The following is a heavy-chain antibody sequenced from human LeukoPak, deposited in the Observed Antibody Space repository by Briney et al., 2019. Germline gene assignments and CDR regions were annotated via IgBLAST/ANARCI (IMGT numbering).Heavy chain of an antibody. D-gene: IGHD3-22*01. CDR1: GFTFSSYA. CDR3: VRMGTYYYDSSGSNY. Sequence: GGSLRLSCSASGFTFSSYAMHWVRQAPGKGLEYVSAINTNGGTTYYSDSVKGRFTISRDNSKNTLYLQMSSLRAEDTAVYYCVRMGTYYYDSSGSNYWGQGTLVTVSS. J-gene: IGHJ4*02. V-gene: IGHV3-64D*09. CDR2: INTNGGTT.